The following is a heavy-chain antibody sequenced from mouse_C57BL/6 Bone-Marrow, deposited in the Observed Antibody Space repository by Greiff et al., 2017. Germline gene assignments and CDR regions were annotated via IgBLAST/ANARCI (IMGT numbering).Heavy chain of an antibody. D-gene: IGHD4-1*01. CDR3: ASRTGTWYFDV. V-gene: IGHV5-6*01. CDR1: GFTFSSYG. CDR2: ISSGGSYT. Sequence: EVQVVESGGDLVKPGGSLKLSCAASGFTFSSYGMSWVRQTPDKRLEWVATISSGGSYTYYPDSVKGRFTISRDNAKNTLYLQVSSLKYEDTAMYYCASRTGTWYFDVWGTGTTVTVSS. J-gene: IGHJ1*03.